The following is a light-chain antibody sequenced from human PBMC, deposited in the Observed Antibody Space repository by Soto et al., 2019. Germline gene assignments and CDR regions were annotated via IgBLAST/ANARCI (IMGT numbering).Light chain of an antibody. Sequence: DIVLTHSPGTLSLSPGAAATLSCRASQSISNNFLTWYQQKPGQAPRLLIYGASSRATGIPDRFSGSGSGTDFTLTISRLKPEDFAVYYCQQYGNSPITFGQGTRLEIK. CDR3: QQYGNSPIT. J-gene: IGKJ5*01. V-gene: IGKV3-20*01. CDR2: GAS. CDR1: QSISNNF.